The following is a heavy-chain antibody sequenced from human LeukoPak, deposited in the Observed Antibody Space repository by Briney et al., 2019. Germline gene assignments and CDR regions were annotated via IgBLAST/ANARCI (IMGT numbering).Heavy chain of an antibody. J-gene: IGHJ6*03. Sequence: GGSLRLSCAASGFTFSSYAMGWVRQAPGKGLEWVSGISGSGGSTYYADSVKGRFISRDNSKNTLYLQMNSLRVEDTAVYYCAKWDSATASYYYYMDVWGKGTTVTVSS. CDR1: GFTFSSYA. V-gene: IGHV3-23*01. D-gene: IGHD2-21*02. CDR3: AKWDSATASYYYYMDV. CDR2: ISGSGGST.